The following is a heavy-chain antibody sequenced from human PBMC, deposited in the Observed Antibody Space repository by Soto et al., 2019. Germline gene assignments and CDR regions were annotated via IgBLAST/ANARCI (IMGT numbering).Heavy chain of an antibody. CDR2: ISYDGSNK. CDR1: GFTFSSYA. D-gene: IGHD3-3*01. CDR3: ARDHFGVVISLFDY. V-gene: IGHV3-30-3*01. J-gene: IGHJ4*02. Sequence: PGGSLRLSCAASGFTFSSYAMHWVRQAPGKGLEWVAVISYDGSNKYYADSVKGRFTISRDNSKNTLYLQMNSLRAEDTAVYYCARDHFGVVISLFDYWGQGTLVTVSS.